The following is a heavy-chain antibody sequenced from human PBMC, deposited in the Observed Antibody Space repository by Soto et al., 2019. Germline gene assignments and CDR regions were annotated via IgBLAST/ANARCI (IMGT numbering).Heavy chain of an antibody. D-gene: IGHD3-22*01. V-gene: IGHV3-23*01. CDR1: GFTFSSYA. Sequence: EVQLLEAGGGLVQPGGSLRLSCAASGFTFSSYAMSWVRQAPGKGLEWVSAISGSGGSTYYADSVKGRFTISRDNSKNTLYLQMNSMRAEDTAVYYCAKVLYRPIVEPYWGQGTLVTVSS. CDR2: ISGSGGST. J-gene: IGHJ4*02. CDR3: AKVLYRPIVEPY.